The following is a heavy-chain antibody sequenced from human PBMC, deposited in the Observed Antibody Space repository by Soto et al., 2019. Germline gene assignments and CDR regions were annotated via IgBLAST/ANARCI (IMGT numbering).Heavy chain of an antibody. V-gene: IGHV3-23*01. J-gene: IGHJ5*02. D-gene: IGHD3-10*02. CDR2: ISNTGGGP. CDR3: AKAICYPTDSYVPDA. Sequence: PGGSLRLSCAASGFTFTTYTMSWVRQAPGKGLEWVGAISNTGGGPSYADSVQGRFIISRDNTRSTLYLQMNGLRAEDTAIYYCAKAICYPTDSYVPDAWGPATQVTLSS. CDR1: GFTFTTYT.